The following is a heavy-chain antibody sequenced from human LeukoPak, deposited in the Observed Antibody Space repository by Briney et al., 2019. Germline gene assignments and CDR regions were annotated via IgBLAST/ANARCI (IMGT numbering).Heavy chain of an antibody. CDR2: INSDGSTT. J-gene: IGHJ4*02. CDR3: ARVIYSGWEGELSD. CDR1: GFTFSSYW. D-gene: IGHD6-19*01. Sequence: GGSLRLSCAASGFTFSSYWMHWVRQAPGKGLVWVSRINSDGSTTSYADSVMGRFTISRDNAKNTLYLQMNSLGAEDTAVYYCARVIYSGWEGELSDWGQGTLVTVSS. V-gene: IGHV3-74*01.